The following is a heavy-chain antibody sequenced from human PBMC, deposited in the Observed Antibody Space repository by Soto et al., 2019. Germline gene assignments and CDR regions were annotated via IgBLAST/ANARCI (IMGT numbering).Heavy chain of an antibody. CDR1: GFTISTYA. CDR2: VTGSGGQI. J-gene: IGHJ5*02. Sequence: GGSLRLSCAASGFTISTYAMTWVRQAPGKGLECVSGVTGSGGQIHYADSVKGRFTISKDNSKNTLYLQMSSLREEDTALYYCAKDAVYKDGLWLMDSWGQGTLVTVSS. V-gene: IGHV3-23*01. D-gene: IGHD2-21*01. CDR3: AKDAVYKDGLWLMDS.